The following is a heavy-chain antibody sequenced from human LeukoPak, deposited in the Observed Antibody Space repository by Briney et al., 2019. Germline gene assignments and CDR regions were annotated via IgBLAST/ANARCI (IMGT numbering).Heavy chain of an antibody. CDR3: ARDHDGSGPPLFKGDAFDI. Sequence: ASVTVSCKASGYTFTSYGISWVRQAPGQGREWMGWISAYNGNTNYAQKLQGRVTMTTDTSTSTAYMVLRSLRSDDTAVYYCARDHDGSGPPLFKGDAFDIWGQGTMVTVSS. CDR1: GYTFTSYG. D-gene: IGHD3-10*01. CDR2: ISAYNGNT. J-gene: IGHJ3*02. V-gene: IGHV1-18*04.